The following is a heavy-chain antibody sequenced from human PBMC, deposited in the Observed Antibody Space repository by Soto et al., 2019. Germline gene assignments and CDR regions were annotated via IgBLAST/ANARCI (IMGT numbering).Heavy chain of an antibody. J-gene: IGHJ4*02. D-gene: IGHD3-10*01. CDR1: GYTFTSYY. CDR3: ARIAGTNFDY. CDR2: INASGGST. V-gene: IGHV1-46*01. Sequence: GASGKVSCKASGYTFTSYYMHWVRQAPGQGLEWMGIINASGGSTSYAQKLQGRVTMTTDTSTSTVYMELRSLRSEDTAVYYCARIAGTNFDYWGQGTLVTVSS.